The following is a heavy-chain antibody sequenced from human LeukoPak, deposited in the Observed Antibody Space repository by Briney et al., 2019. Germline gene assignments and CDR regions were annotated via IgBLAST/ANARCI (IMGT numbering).Heavy chain of an antibody. V-gene: IGHV1-69*05. Sequence: SVKVSCKASGGTFSSYSITWVRQAPGQGLEWMGGIMPLFNTANYAQQFQGRVTITTDESTSTAYMELSSLRFEDTAMYYCARADRYHYYLDVWGKGTTVTVSS. CDR2: IMPLFNTA. J-gene: IGHJ6*03. CDR3: ARADRYHYYLDV. CDR1: GGTFSSYS.